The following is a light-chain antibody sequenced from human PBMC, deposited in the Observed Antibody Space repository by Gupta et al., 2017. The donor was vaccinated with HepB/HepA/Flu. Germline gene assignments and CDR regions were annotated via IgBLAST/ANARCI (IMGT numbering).Light chain of an antibody. CDR2: DVT. CDR1: SSDVGTYNY. CDR3: CSYAGSYSYV. J-gene: IGLJ1*01. V-gene: IGLV2-11*01. Sequence: QSALTQPRSVSGSPGQSVTISCTGTSSDVGTYNYVSWYQQHPGKAPKVIIYDVTKRPSGVADRFSGSKSGNTASLTISGLQAEDEADYYCCSYAGSYSYVVGGGTKVSVL.